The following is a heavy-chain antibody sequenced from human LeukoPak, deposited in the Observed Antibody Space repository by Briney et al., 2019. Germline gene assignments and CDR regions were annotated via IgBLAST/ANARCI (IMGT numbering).Heavy chain of an antibody. V-gene: IGHV3-23*01. CDR2: ISGSGGST. CDR3: AKFLPTHIVVANYYFDY. D-gene: IGHD2-21*01. CDR1: GSTFSSYA. Sequence: GGSLRLSCAASGSTFSSYAMSWVRQAPGKGLEWVSAISGSGGSTYYAGSVKGRFTISRDNSKNTLYLQMNSLRAEDTAVYYCAKFLPTHIVVANYYFDYWGQGTLVTVSS. J-gene: IGHJ4*02.